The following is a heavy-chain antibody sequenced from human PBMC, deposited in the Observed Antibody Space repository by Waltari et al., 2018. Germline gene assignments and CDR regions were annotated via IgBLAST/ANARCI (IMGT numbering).Heavy chain of an antibody. V-gene: IGHV3-48*03. CDR3: VRDGLGSGWTRVDV. D-gene: IGHD2-15*01. J-gene: IGHJ6*02. CDR1: GFSFSSYA. CDR2: ISDGDKSI. Sequence: ELQLVESGGGLVQPGGSLRISCVASGFSFSSYAMNWVRQAPGKGLEWISYISDGDKSISYVESVKGRFTVSRDNAKNSLHLQMNNLRAEDTATYYCVRDGLGSGWTRVDVWGQGTTVTVSS.